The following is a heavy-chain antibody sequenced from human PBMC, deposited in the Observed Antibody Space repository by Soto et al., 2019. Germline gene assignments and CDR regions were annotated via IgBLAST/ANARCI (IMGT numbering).Heavy chain of an antibody. J-gene: IGHJ6*02. V-gene: IGHV1-69*13. Sequence: SVKVSCKASGGTFSSYAISWVRQAPGQGLEWMGGIIPIFGTANYAQKFQGRVTITADESTSTAYMELSSLRSEDTAVYYCAREGGAGAAPPSVWGQGTTVTVSS. CDR2: IIPIFGTA. CDR1: GGTFSSYA. CDR3: AREGGAGAAPPSV. D-gene: IGHD6-6*01.